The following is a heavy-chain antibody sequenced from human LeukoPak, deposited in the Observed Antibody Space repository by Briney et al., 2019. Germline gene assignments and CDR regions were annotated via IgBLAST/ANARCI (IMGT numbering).Heavy chain of an antibody. CDR2: IWNSGST. CDR3: ARDVSSMFPNWFDP. D-gene: IGHD6-6*01. V-gene: IGHV4-31*03. CDR1: GDSISSRTYY. J-gene: IGHJ5*02. Sequence: SQTLSLTCSVSGDSISSRTYYWTWIRQHPEKGLEWIGYIWNSGSTNYNPALKSRVTISVDTSKNQFSLKLTSVTAANTAIYYCARDVSSMFPNWFDPWGQGILVIVSS.